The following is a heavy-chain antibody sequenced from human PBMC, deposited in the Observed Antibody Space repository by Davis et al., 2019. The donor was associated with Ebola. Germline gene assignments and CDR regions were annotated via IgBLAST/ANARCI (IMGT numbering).Heavy chain of an antibody. CDR3: ARVILLSAAEMYLGY. CDR1: ASPSSPSD. CDR2: IYAGGST. V-gene: IGHV3-53*04. J-gene: IGHJ4*02. Sequence: GGSLRLSCPPSASPSSPSDLSRVRQAPGKGREGVSPIYAGGSTHYADSVKGRFTISRHNSKDTLYLQMSDLRTEDTAVYYCARVILLSAAEMYLGYWGQGGLVSVSS. D-gene: IGHD2/OR15-2a*01.